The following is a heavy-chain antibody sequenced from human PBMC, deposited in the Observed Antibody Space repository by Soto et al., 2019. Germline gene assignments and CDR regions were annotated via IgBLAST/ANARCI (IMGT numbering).Heavy chain of an antibody. J-gene: IGHJ1*01. CDR2: IFHSGST. Sequence: QVQLQESGPGLIKPSGTLSLTCAVSGGSISSSNWWSGVGHPPGRGLEWIGEIFHSGSTNYNPSLKSRVSISVDKSKNQFSLKLTSVTAADTAVYFCARASYYSECLQHWGQGTLVTVSS. CDR3: ARASYYSECLQH. V-gene: IGHV4-4*02. CDR1: GGSISSSNW. D-gene: IGHD3-22*01.